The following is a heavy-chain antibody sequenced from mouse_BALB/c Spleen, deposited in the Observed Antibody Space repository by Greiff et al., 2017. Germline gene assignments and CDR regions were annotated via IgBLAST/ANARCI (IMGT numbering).Heavy chain of an antibody. V-gene: IGHV1-14*01. D-gene: IGHD2-13*01. Sequence: EVQLQQSGPELVKPGASVKMSCKASGYTFTSYVMHWVKQKPGQGLEWFGYINPYNDGTKYNEKFKGKATLTSDKSSSTAYMELSSLTSEDSAVYYSERGVTRLGDKAMDDWGQGTSVTVSS. CDR3: ERGVTRLGDKAMDD. CDR2: INPYNDGT. CDR1: GYTFTSYV. J-gene: IGHJ4*01.